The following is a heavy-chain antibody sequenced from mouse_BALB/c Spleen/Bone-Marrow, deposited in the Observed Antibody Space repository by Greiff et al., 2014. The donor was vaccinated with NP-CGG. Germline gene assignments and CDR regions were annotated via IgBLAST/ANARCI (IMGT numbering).Heavy chain of an antibody. J-gene: IGHJ4*01. V-gene: IGHV1-5*01. CDR3: TRSMGFYYAMDY. CDR2: IYPGNSDT. D-gene: IGHD2-3*01. CDR1: GYTFTIYW. Sequence: EVQLQESGTVLARPGASVKMSCKASGYTFTIYWMHWVKQRPGQGLEWIGAIYPGNSDTSYNQKFKGKAKLTAVTSTSTAYMELSSLTNEDSAVYYCTRSMGFYYAMDYWRQGTSVTVSS.